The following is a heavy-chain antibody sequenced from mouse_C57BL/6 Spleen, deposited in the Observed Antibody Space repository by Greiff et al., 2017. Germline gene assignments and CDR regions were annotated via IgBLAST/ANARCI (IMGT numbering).Heavy chain of an antibody. J-gene: IGHJ4*01. CDR1: GYTFTSYG. V-gene: IGHV1-81*01. Sequence: VQLQESGAELARPGASVKLSCKASGYTFTSYGISWVKQRTGQGLEWIGEIYPRSGNTYYNEKFKGKATLTADKSSSTAYMELRSLTSEDSAVYFCARKRGGNYVSMDYGGQGTSVTVSS. CDR2: IYPRSGNT. D-gene: IGHD2-1*01. CDR3: ARKRGGNYVSMDY.